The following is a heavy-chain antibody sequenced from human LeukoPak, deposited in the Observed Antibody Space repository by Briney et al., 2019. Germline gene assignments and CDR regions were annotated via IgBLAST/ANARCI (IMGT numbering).Heavy chain of an antibody. J-gene: IGHJ4*02. CDR3: ARGDYYGSGNSDY. CDR1: GGSFSGYY. V-gene: IGHV4-34*01. Sequence: SETLSLTCAVYGGSFSGYYWSWIRQPPGKGLEWIGEINHSGSTNYNPSLKSRVTISVDTSKNQFSLKLSSVTAAATAVYYCARGDYYGSGNSDYWGQGTLVTVSS. D-gene: IGHD3-10*01. CDR2: INHSGST.